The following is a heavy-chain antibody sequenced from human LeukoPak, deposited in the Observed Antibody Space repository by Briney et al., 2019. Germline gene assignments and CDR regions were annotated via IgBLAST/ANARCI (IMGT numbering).Heavy chain of an antibody. CDR1: GFTFSSYA. CDR2: ISGSGGST. V-gene: IGHV3-23*01. D-gene: IGHD2/OR15-2a*01. CDR3: VRDNPRCCGVIPSNIDDY. Sequence: GGSLRLSCAASGFTFSSYAMSWVRQAPGKGLEWVSAISGSGGSTYYADSVRGRFTISRDNAKNSLYLQMNSLRAEDTAVYYCVRDNPRCCGVIPSNIDDYWGQGTLVTVSS. J-gene: IGHJ4*02.